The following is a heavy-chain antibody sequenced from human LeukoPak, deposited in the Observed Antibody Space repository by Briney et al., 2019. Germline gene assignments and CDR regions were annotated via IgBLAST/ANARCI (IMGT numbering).Heavy chain of an antibody. V-gene: IGHV4-61*02. CDR2: IYTSGTT. CDR3: ASELTGDDAFDI. D-gene: IGHD1-20*01. J-gene: IGHJ3*02. CDR1: GGSISSGSYY. Sequence: PSQTLSLTCTVSGGSISSGSYYWRWIRQPAGTGLEWIGRIYTSGTTNYNPSLKSRVTISVDTSKNQFSLKLSSVTAADTAVYYCASELTGDDAFDIWGQGTMVTVSS.